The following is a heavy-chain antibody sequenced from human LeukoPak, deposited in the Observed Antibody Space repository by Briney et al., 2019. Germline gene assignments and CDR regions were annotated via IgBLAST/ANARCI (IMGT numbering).Heavy chain of an antibody. D-gene: IGHD2-21*01. CDR3: ARGDLWYYYMDV. J-gene: IGHJ6*03. CDR1: GYTFTGYY. CDR2: INPNSGGT. V-gene: IGHV1-2*06. Sequence: ASVKVSCKASGYTFTGYYMHWVRQAPGQGLEWMGRINPNSGGTNYAQKFQGRVTMTRDTSISTAYMELSRLRSDDTAVYYCARGDLWYYYMDVWSEGTTVTVSS.